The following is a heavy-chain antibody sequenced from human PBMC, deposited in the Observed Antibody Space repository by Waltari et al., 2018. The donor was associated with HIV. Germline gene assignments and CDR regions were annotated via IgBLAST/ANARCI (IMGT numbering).Heavy chain of an antibody. CDR1: GFLFSNYR. Sequence: EVRLVESVGGLVQPGGSLNLSCSACGFLFSNYRMNCVRQAPGKGLEWVSYISSSSSTIYYADSVTGRFTISRDNAKNSLYLQMNSLSAEDTAVYYCARDQGVLGFDPWGQGTLVTVSS. J-gene: IGHJ5*02. V-gene: IGHV3-48*04. CDR2: ISSSSSTI. CDR3: ARDQGVLGFDP. D-gene: IGHD3-10*01.